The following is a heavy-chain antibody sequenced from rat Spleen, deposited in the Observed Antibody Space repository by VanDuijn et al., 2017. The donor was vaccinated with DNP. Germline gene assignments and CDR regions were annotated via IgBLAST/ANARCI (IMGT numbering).Heavy chain of an antibody. V-gene: IGHV5-25*01. CDR2: ISYDGGNT. CDR3: ARQRWYYSGEGMDY. Sequence: EVQLVESGGGLVQPGRSLKLSCAASGFTFSDYYMAWVRQPPTKGLEWVASISYDGGNTYYRDSVKGRFTISRDNAKSTLYLQMDSLRSDDTATYYCARQRWYYSGEGMDYWGQGVMVTVSS. J-gene: IGHJ2*01. D-gene: IGHD1-1*01. CDR1: GFTFSDYY.